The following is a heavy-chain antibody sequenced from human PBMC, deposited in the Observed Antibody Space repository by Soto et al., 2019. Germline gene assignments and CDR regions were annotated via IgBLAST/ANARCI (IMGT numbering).Heavy chain of an antibody. V-gene: IGHV4-34*01. CDR2: INQSGNT. D-gene: IGHD5-12*01. Sequence: SETLSLTCTVNGGSLSGYYGSWIRQPPGRGLEWIGEINQSGNTNYHSSLKSRVSISVDTSKNQLSLSLPSVTAADTAVYFCARGVVATTRLFDSWGQGALVTVSS. CDR3: ARGVVATTRLFDS. J-gene: IGHJ4*02. CDR1: GGSLSGYY.